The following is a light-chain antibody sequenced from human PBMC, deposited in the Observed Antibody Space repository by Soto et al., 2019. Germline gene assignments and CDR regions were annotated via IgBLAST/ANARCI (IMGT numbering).Light chain of an antibody. V-gene: IGLV2-14*01. Sequence: QSALTQPASVSGSPGQSITISCTGTSSVVGGYNHVSWYQQHPGKAPKLMIYDVSNRPSGVSNRFSGSKSGNTASLTISGLQAEDEADYYCSSYTSSSGFVFGTGTKVTVL. CDR3: SSYTSSSGFV. J-gene: IGLJ1*01. CDR2: DVS. CDR1: SSVVGGYNH.